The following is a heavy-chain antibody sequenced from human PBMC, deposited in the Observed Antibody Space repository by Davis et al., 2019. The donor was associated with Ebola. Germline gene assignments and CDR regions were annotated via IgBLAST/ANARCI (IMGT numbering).Heavy chain of an antibody. CDR1: GYTFTSYY. D-gene: IGHD2-15*01. V-gene: IGHV1-46*01. J-gene: IGHJ6*02. CDR2: INPSGGSS. Sequence: ASVKVSCKASGYTFTSYYIHWVRHAPGQGLEWMGIINPSGGSSNYAQKFQGRVTMTRDTSTSTVYMELSSLRSEDTAVYYCARRLYCGGGSCYEYYYGIDVWGQGTTVTVSS. CDR3: ARRLYCGGGSCYEYYYGIDV.